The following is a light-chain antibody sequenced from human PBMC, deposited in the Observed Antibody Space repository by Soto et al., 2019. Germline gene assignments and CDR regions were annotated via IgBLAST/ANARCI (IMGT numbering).Light chain of an antibody. V-gene: IGKV1-5*03. CDR2: KAF. CDR3: QQYNSYST. Sequence: DIQMTQSPSTLSASVGERDTITCRASQCISSWLAWYQQKPGKAPKLVIYKAFSLEGGVPSRFSGSGSGTEFILIISSLQPDDFATYYCQQYNSYSTFGQGTRLEIK. CDR1: QCISSW. J-gene: IGKJ5*01.